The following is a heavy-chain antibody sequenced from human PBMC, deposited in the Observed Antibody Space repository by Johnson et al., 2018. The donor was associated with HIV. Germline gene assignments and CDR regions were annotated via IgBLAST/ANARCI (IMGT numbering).Heavy chain of an antibody. CDR1: GFTFDDYG. D-gene: IGHD2-15*01. CDR2: INWTGGST. J-gene: IGHJ3*02. Sequence: VQLVESGGGVVRPGGSLRLSCAASGFTFDDYGMSWVRQAPGKGLEWVSGINWTGGSTGYADSVKGRFPISRDNAKNSRYLQMTSLRAEDTALYYCARDLGVVVATNAFDIWGQGTMVTVSS. V-gene: IGHV3-20*04. CDR3: ARDLGVVVATNAFDI.